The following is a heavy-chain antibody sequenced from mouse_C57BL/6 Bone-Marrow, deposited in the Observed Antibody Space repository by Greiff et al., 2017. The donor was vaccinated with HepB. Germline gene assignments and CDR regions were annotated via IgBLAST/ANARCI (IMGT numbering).Heavy chain of an antibody. Sequence: QVQLKESGPGILQSSQTLSLTCSFSGFSLSTSGMGVSWIRQPSGKGLEWLAHIYWDDDKRYNPSLKSRLTISKDTSRNQVFLKITSVDTADTATYYCARRVDGNYVRGYYFDYWGQGTTLTVSS. CDR3: ARRVDGNYVRGYYFDY. CDR2: IYWDDDK. V-gene: IGHV8-12*01. J-gene: IGHJ2*01. CDR1: GFSLSTSGMG. D-gene: IGHD2-1*01.